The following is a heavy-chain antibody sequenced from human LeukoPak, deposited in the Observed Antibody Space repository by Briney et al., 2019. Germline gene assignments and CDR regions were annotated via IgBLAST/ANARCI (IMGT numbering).Heavy chain of an antibody. CDR2: INHSGST. D-gene: IGHD3-3*01. V-gene: IGHV4-34*01. CDR1: GGPFSGYY. CDR3: ARSIWSGYYFDY. J-gene: IGHJ4*02. Sequence: SETLSLTCAVYGGPFSGYYWSWIRQPPGKGLEWIGEINHSGSTNYNPSLKSRVTISVDTSKNQFSLKLSSVTAADTAVYYCARSIWSGYYFDYWGQGTLVTVSS.